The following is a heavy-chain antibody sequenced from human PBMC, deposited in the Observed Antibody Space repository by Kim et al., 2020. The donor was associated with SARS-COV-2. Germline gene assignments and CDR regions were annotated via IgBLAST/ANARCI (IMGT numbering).Heavy chain of an antibody. V-gene: IGHV3-74*01. CDR2: INSDGSST. Sequence: GGSLRLSCAASGFTFSSYWMHWVRQAPGKGLVWVSRINSDGSSTSYADSVKGRFTISRDNAKNTLFLQMNSLRAEDTAVYYCATRRDTAMVPPFPHFFDYWGQGTLVTVSS. D-gene: IGHD5-18*01. CDR3: ATRRDTAMVPPFPHFFDY. CDR1: GFTFSSYW. J-gene: IGHJ4*02.